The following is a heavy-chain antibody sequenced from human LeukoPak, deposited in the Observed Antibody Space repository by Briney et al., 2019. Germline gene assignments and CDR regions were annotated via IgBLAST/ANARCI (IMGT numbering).Heavy chain of an antibody. J-gene: IGHJ4*02. CDR2: MNPLSGDT. CDR3: ATDSPIAAAGEYYFDY. Sequence: ASVKVSCKTSGYSFVTSDINWVRQAAGQGLEWMGWMNPLSGDTGYAQKSQGRVTMTRTTSTGTAYMDLSSLRSEDTAVYYCATDSPIAAAGEYYFDYWGQGTLVTVSS. V-gene: IGHV1-8*01. CDR1: GYSFVTSD. D-gene: IGHD6-13*01.